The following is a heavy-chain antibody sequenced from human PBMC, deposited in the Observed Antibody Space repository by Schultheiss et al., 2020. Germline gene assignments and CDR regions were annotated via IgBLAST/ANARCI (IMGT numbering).Heavy chain of an antibody. J-gene: IGHJ6*02. CDR1: GFTVSSNY. CDR3: ARDGPSYYYYGMDV. CDR2: IYSGGST. Sequence: GSLRLSCAASGFTVSSNYMSWVRQAPGKGLEWVSVIYSGGSTYYADSVKGRFTIPRDNSKNTLYLQMNSLRAEDTAVYYCARDGPSYYYYGMDVWGQGTTVTVSS. V-gene: IGHV3-53*01.